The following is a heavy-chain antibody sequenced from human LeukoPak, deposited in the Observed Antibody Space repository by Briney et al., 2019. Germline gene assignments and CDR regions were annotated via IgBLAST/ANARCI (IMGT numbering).Heavy chain of an antibody. CDR3: ARVPTVTFFDY. V-gene: IGHV4-4*08. Sequence: KPSETLSLTCTVSAGSITTYYWSWFRQPPGKGLEWIGYIFFSGSTYYNPSLKSRVTISVDTSKNQFSLKLSSVTAADTAVYYCARVPTVTFFDYWGQGTLVTVSS. J-gene: IGHJ4*02. CDR2: IFFSGST. CDR1: AGSITTYY. D-gene: IGHD4-17*01.